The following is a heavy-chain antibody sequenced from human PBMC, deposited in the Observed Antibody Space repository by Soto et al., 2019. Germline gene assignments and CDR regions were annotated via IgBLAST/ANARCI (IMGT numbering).Heavy chain of an antibody. CDR1: GYTFTSYG. Sequence: ASVKVSCKASGYTFTSYGISWVRQAPGQGLEWMGWISAYNGNTNYAQKLQGRVTMTTDTSTSTAYMELRSLRSDGTAVYYCARVPRVRYAFDIWGQGTMVTVSS. J-gene: IGHJ3*02. V-gene: IGHV1-18*01. CDR2: ISAYNGNT. CDR3: ARVPRVRYAFDI. D-gene: IGHD3-10*01.